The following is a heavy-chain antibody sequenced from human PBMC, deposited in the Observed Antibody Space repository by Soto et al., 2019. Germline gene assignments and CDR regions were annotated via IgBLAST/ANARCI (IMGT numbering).Heavy chain of an antibody. CDR1: GFTFSSYG. CDR3: AKDLKPSGSYYNPHYFAY. V-gene: IGHV3-30*18. J-gene: IGHJ4*02. Sequence: SLRLSCAASGFTFSSYGMHWVRQAPGKGLEWAAVISYDGSNKYYADSVKGRFTISRDNSKNTLYLQMNSLRAEDTAVYYCAKDLKPSGSYYNPHYFAYWGQGTLVTVSS. D-gene: IGHD3-10*01. CDR2: ISYDGSNK.